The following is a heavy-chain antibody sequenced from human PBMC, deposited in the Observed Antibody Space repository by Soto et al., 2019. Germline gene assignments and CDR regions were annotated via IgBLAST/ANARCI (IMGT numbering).Heavy chain of an antibody. D-gene: IGHD3-9*01. CDR1: GYTFTSYA. CDR3: ARGGEVRAYYDILTGPNDY. V-gene: IGHV1-3*01. J-gene: IGHJ4*02. Sequence: GASVKVSFKASGYTFTSYAMHWVRHAPGQSLEWMGWINAGNGNTKYSQKFQGRVTITRDTSASTAYMELSSLRSEDTAVYYCARGGEVRAYYDILTGPNDYWGQGTLVTVSS. CDR2: INAGNGNT.